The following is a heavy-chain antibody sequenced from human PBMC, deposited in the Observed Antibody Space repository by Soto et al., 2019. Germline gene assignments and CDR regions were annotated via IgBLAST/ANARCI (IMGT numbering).Heavy chain of an antibody. J-gene: IGHJ4*02. V-gene: IGHV1-69*01. CDR1: GGTFSSYA. Sequence: QVQLVQSGAEVKKPGSSVKVSCKASGGTFSSYAISWVRQAPGQGLEWMGGIIPIFGTANYAQKFQGRVTITADESTSTAYMELSSLRSKDPAGYYCARTPRYCSGTSCPGGGDYWGQGTLVTVSS. CDR3: ARTPRYCSGTSCPGGGDY. D-gene: IGHD2-2*01. CDR2: IIPIFGTA.